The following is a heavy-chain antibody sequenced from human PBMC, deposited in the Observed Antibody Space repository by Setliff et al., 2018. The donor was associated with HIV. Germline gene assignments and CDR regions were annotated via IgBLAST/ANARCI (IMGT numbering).Heavy chain of an antibody. CDR2: IYYSGST. V-gene: IGHV4-59*01. CDR1: GGSISGYY. D-gene: IGHD3-3*01. J-gene: IGHJ5*02. Sequence: PSETLSLTCSVSGGSISGYYWNWVRQPPGKGLEWMGYIYYSGSTDYNPALTRRVTISLDTSKNQYSLKLSSVTAAATAVDYCARGAYYNFWSGYSAGGGSLGPWGQGTLVTVSS. CDR3: ARGAYYNFWSGYSAGGGSLGP.